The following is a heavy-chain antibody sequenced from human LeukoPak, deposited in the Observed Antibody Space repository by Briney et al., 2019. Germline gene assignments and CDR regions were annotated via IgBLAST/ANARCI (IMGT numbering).Heavy chain of an antibody. CDR1: GYTFTSYD. V-gene: IGHV1-69*13. CDR2: IIPIFGTA. CDR3: ARGSLGYCSSTSCYHNWFDP. J-gene: IGHJ5*02. D-gene: IGHD2-2*01. Sequence: SVKVSCKASGYTFTSYDINWVRQAPGQGLEWMGGIIPIFGTANYAQKFQGRVTITADESTSTAYMELSSLRSEDTAVYYCARGSLGYCSSTSCYHNWFDPWGQGTLVTVSS.